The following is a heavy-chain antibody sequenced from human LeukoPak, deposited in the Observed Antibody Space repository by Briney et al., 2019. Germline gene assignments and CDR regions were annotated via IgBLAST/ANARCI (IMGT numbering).Heavy chain of an antibody. CDR1: GFTLSSYS. CDR2: ISGSGGST. CDR3: AKDRANAGYFDY. V-gene: IGHV3-23*01. Sequence: GGSLRLSCAASGFTLSSYSMNWVRQAPGKGLEWVSAISGSGGSTYYADSVKGRFTISRDNSKNTLYLQMNSLRAEDTAVYYCAKDRANAGYFDYWGQGTLVTVSS. D-gene: IGHD1-1*01. J-gene: IGHJ4*02.